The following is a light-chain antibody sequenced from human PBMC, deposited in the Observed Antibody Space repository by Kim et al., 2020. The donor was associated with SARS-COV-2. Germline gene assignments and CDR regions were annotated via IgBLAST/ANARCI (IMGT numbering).Light chain of an antibody. Sequence: SYELTQPPSVSVAPGETANITCGGDNIGTKGVYWYQQKPGQAPLLVIYYDTDRPSGIPERFSGSNSGDTATLSISGVEGGDEADYFCQVRDGSNKQHVFGPGTKVTVL. J-gene: IGLJ1*01. CDR3: QVRDGSNKQHV. CDR2: YDT. CDR1: NIGTKG. V-gene: IGLV3-21*04.